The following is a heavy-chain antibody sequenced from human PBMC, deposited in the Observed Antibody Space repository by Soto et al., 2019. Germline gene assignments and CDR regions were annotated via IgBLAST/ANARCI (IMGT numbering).Heavy chain of an antibody. CDR1: GFSLSTSGMC. V-gene: IGHV2-70*01. CDR3: ARVLAAAGPHHYYYYGMDV. Sequence: GSGPTLVNPTQTLTLTCTFSGFSLSTSGMCVSWIRQPPGKALEWLSLIDWDDDKYYSTSLKTRLTISKDTSKNQVVLTMTNMDPVDTATYYCARVLAAAGPHHYYYYGMDVWGQGTTVTVSS. CDR2: IDWDDDK. D-gene: IGHD6-13*01. J-gene: IGHJ6*02.